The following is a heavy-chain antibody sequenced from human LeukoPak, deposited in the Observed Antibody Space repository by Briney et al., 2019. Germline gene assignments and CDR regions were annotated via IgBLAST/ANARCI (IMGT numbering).Heavy chain of an antibody. D-gene: IGHD3-3*01. J-gene: IGHJ4*02. CDR2: IYYSGST. Sequence: SQTLSLXCTVSGGSISSGDYYWSWTRQPPGKGPEWIGYIYYSGSTYYNPSLKSRVTISVDTSKNQFSLKLSSVTAADTAVYYCAREGTYYDFWGGYSEYYFDYWGQGTLVTVSS. CDR3: AREGTYYDFWGGYSEYYFDY. CDR1: GGSISSGDYY. V-gene: IGHV4-30-4*08.